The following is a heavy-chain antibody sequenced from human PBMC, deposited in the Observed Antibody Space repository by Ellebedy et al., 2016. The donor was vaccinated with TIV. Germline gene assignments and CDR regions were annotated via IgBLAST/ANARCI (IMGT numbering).Heavy chain of an antibody. Sequence: GESLKISXTGSGFTFTNFAMRWFRQAPGKGLEWVSDISATGGSKYYADSVKGRFTISRDNSKNTFYLQMNSLRVDDTAMYYCAKDVQTRVPLAGASDSWGQGTLVSVSS. D-gene: IGHD1-1*01. CDR3: AKDVQTRVPLAGASDS. J-gene: IGHJ4*02. V-gene: IGHV3-23*01. CDR2: ISATGGSK. CDR1: GFTFTNFA.